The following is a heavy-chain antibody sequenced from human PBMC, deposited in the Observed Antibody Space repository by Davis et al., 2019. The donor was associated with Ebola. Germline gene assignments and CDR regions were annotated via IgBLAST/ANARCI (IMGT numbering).Heavy chain of an antibody. CDR3: AREWKKTVAAGY. D-gene: IGHD6-19*01. Sequence: GESLKISCAASGFTFSSYAMSWVRQAPGKGLEWVSAISGSGGSTYYADSVKGRFTISRDNSKNTLYLQMNSLRAEDTAVYYCAREWKKTVAAGYWGQGTLVTVSS. J-gene: IGHJ4*02. V-gene: IGHV3-23*01. CDR1: GFTFSSYA. CDR2: ISGSGGST.